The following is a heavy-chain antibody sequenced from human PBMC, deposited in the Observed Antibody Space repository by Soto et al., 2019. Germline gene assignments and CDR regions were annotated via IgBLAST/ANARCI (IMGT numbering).Heavy chain of an antibody. CDR3: ARAAYCSGGSCYRTHFDY. CDR1: GYTFTGYY. V-gene: IGHV1-2*02. Sequence: GASVKVSCKASGYTFTGYYMHWVRQAPGQGLEWMGWINPNSGGTNYAQKFQGRVTMTRDTSISTAYMELSRLRSDDTAVYYCARAAYCSGGSCYRTHFDYWGQGTLVTAPQ. CDR2: INPNSGGT. D-gene: IGHD2-15*01. J-gene: IGHJ4*02.